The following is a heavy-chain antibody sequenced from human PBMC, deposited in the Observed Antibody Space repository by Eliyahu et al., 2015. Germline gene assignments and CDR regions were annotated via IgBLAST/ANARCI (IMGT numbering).Heavy chain of an antibody. J-gene: IGHJ6*02. Sequence: EVQLVESGGGLVQPGGSLRLSCAASGFTFSDPYMDWVRQAPGKGLEWVGHIRSKATSYTTEYAASVKGRFTISRDDSKNSLYLQMNSLKTDDTAVYYCVRDAGGFDVWGQGTTVTVSS. CDR2: IRSKATSYTT. D-gene: IGHD3-16*01. CDR1: GFTFSDPY. CDR3: VRDAGGFDV. V-gene: IGHV3-72*01.